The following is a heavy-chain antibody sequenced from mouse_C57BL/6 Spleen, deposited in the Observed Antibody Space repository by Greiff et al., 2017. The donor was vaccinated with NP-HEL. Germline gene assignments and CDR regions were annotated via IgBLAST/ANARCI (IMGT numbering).Heavy chain of an antibody. CDR1: GFTFSSYG. Sequence: DVKLVESGGDLVKPGGSLKLSCAASGFTFSSYGMSWVRQTPDKRLEWVATISSGGSYTYYPDSVKGRFTISRDNAKNTLYLQMSSLKSEDTAMYYCARRLALYYAMDYWGQGTSVTVSS. J-gene: IGHJ4*01. CDR3: ARRLALYYAMDY. V-gene: IGHV5-6*02. CDR2: ISSGGSYT.